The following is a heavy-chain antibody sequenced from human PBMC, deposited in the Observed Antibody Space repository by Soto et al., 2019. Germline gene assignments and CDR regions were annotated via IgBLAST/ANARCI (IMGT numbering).Heavy chain of an antibody. J-gene: IGHJ6*02. CDR1: GGTFSSYT. D-gene: IGHD2-15*01. Sequence: QVQLVQSGAEVKKPGSSVKVSCKASGGTFSSYTISWVRQAPGQGLEWMGRIIPILGIANYAQKFQGRVTITADKSTSTAYRELSSLRSEDTAVYYCAREGRYCSGGSCYPGYYYYGMDLWGQGTTVTVSS. V-gene: IGHV1-69*08. CDR2: IIPILGIA. CDR3: AREGRYCSGGSCYPGYYYYGMDL.